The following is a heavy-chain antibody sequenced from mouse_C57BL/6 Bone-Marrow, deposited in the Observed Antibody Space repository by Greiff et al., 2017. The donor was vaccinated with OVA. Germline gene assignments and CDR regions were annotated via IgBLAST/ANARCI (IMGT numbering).Heavy chain of an antibody. Sequence: VQLQQSGPELVQPGASVKISCKASGYAFSSSWMNWVQQRPGKGLEWIGRLYPGDGDTNYNGKFKGKATLTADKSSSTAYMQLSSLTSEDSAVYFCARYYYFDYWGQGTTLTVSS. J-gene: IGHJ2*01. CDR3: ARYYYFDY. CDR2: LYPGDGDT. CDR1: GYAFSSSW. V-gene: IGHV1-82*01.